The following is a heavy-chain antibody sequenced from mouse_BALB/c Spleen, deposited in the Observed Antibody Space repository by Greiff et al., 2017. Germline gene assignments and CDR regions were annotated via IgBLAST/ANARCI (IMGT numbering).Heavy chain of an antibody. J-gene: IGHJ2*01. D-gene: IGHD2-1*01. CDR2: IDPANGNT. CDR1: GFNFNDSY. CDR3: ALYCNYHY. Sequence: VQLQQSGAELVKPGASVKLSCTASGFNFNDSYMHWVKQRPEQGLEWIGRIDPANGNTNYDPKFQGKATITADTSSNTAYLQLSSLTSEDTAVYCCALYCNYHYWGQGTTLTVSA. V-gene: IGHV14-3*02.